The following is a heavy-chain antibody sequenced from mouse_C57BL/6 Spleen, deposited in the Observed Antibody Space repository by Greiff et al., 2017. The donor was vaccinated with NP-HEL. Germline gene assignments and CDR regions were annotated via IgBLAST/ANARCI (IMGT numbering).Heavy chain of an antibody. CDR3: ARMILLHPYCDV. J-gene: IGHJ1*03. V-gene: IGHV1-22*01. Sequence: EVQLQQSGPELVKPGASVKMSCKASGYTFTDYNMHWVKQSHGKSLEWIGYINPNNGGTSYNQKFKGKATLTVNKSSSTAYMELRSLTSEDSAVYYCARMILLHPYCDVWGTGTTVTVSS. CDR1: GYTFTDYN. CDR2: INPNNGGT. D-gene: IGHD1-1*01.